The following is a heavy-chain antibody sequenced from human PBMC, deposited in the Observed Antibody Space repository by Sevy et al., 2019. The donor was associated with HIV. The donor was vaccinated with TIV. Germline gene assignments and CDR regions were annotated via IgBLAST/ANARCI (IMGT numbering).Heavy chain of an antibody. V-gene: IGHV3-33*01. D-gene: IGHD3-16*01. CDR2: IWYDGSNK. Sequence: GESLKISCAGSGFTFSNYGMHWVRQAPGKGLEWVAIIWYDGSNKYYTESVKGRFTISRDNSKNMLYLQMNGLRAEDTAVYYCARDKLQTTGSLGGYYYGLDVWGQGTRVTVSS. CDR3: ARDKLQTTGSLGGYYYGLDV. CDR1: GFTFSNYG. J-gene: IGHJ6*02.